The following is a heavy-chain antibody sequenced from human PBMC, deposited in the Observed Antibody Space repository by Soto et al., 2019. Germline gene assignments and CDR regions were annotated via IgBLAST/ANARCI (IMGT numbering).Heavy chain of an antibody. CDR1: GFTFDDYA. CDR2: ISWNSGSI. V-gene: IGHV3-9*01. Sequence: SLRLSCAASGFTFDDYAMHWVRQAPGKGLEWVSGISWNSGSIGYADSVKGRFTISRDNAKNSLYLQMNSLRTEDTALYYCAKDKAAATRRGFDYWGQGTLVTVSS. D-gene: IGHD6-13*01. CDR3: AKDKAAATRRGFDY. J-gene: IGHJ4*02.